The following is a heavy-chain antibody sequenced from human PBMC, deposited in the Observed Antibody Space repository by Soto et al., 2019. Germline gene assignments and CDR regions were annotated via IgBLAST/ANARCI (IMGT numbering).Heavy chain of an antibody. V-gene: IGHV3-30-3*01. J-gene: IGHJ6*02. CDR2: ISFDGSNE. D-gene: IGHD4-17*01. Sequence: GGSLRLSCAAPGFTFSDYAMHWVRQAPGKGLEWVAIISFDGSNEHYADSVQGRFTISRDNSENTLYLQMNSLRADDTAVYYCARPAATVIFYSGMDVWGQGTTVTVSS. CDR1: GFTFSDYA. CDR3: ARPAATVIFYSGMDV.